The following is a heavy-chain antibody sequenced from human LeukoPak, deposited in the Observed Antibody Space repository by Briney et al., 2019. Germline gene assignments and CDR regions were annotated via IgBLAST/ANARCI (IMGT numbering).Heavy chain of an antibody. CDR1: GFTFSSYA. CDR3: ARSGMGT. V-gene: IGHV3-64*01. D-gene: IGHD1-14*01. CDR2: ISSNGGST. J-gene: IGHJ5*02. Sequence: PGGSLRLSCAASGFTFSSYAMHWVRQAPGKGLEYVSAISSNGGSTYYANSVKGRFTISRDNSKNTLYLQMGSLRAEDMAVYYCARSGMGTWGQGTLVTVSS.